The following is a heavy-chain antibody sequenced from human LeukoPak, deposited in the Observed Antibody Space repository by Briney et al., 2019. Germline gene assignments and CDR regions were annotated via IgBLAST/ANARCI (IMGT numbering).Heavy chain of an antibody. D-gene: IGHD5-18*01. CDR3: AKEPHSYGYPGEAGFDY. J-gene: IGHJ4*02. CDR1: GFTPSSYA. CDR2: ISGSGGST. V-gene: IGHV3-23*01. Sequence: GGSLRPSCAVSGFTPSSYAISWVREAPGKGRGWVSAISGSGGSTYSADSGKGRFTISRDNSQNTLYLHMNSARAEHTAVHYCAKEPHSYGYPGEAGFDYWGQGTLVTVSA.